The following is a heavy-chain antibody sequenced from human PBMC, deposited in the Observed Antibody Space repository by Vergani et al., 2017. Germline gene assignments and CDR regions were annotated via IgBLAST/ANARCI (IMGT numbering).Heavy chain of an antibody. Sequence: EVQLVESGGVVVQPGGSLRLSCAASGFSSDDYAMHWVRQGPGKGLEWVSLISWDGYSTYYADCAKGRFTISRDSSKNSLYLQLNSLRAEDTALYFCAKDIYHYSGYDGVTLGFDYWGQGTLVTVSS. CDR1: GFSSDDYA. D-gene: IGHD5-12*01. CDR2: ISWDGYST. CDR3: AKDIYHYSGYDGVTLGFDY. J-gene: IGHJ4*02. V-gene: IGHV3-43D*04.